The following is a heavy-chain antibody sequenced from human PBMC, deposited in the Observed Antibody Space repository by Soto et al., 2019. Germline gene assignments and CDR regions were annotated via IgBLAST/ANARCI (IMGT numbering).Heavy chain of an antibody. Sequence: PGGSLRLSCAASGFTFSSYAMHWVRQAPGKGLEWVAVISYDGSNKYYADSVKGRFTISRDNSKNTLYLQMNSLRAEDTAVYYCATWHYDSSGYDIYWYFDLWGRGTLVTVSS. CDR2: ISYDGSNK. V-gene: IGHV3-30-3*01. CDR1: GFTFSSYA. D-gene: IGHD3-22*01. CDR3: ATWHYDSSGYDIYWYFDL. J-gene: IGHJ2*01.